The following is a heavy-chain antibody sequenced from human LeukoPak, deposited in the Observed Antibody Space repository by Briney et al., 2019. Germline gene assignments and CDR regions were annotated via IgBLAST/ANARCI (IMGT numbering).Heavy chain of an antibody. CDR2: IYYSGST. V-gene: IGHV4-59*08. CDR1: GGSISSYY. Sequence: SETLSLTCTVSGGSISSYYWSWIRQPPGKGLEWRGYIYYSGSTNYNPSLKSRVTISVDTSKNQFSLKLSSVTAADTAVYYCARHQYGWFGELLGSYYFDYWGQGTLVTVSS. J-gene: IGHJ4*02. CDR3: ARHQYGWFGELLGSYYFDY. D-gene: IGHD3-10*01.